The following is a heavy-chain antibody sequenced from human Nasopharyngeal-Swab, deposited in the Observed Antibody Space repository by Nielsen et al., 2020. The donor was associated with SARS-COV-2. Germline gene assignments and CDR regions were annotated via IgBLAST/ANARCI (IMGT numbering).Heavy chain of an antibody. CDR2: IYYSGST. D-gene: IGHD6-13*01. J-gene: IGHJ4*02. V-gene: IGHV4-39*01. CDR3: ARPGTGIAAADY. Sequence: WIRQPPGKGLEWIGSIYYSGSTYYNPSLKSRVTISVDTSKNQFSLKLSSVTAADAAVYYCARPGTGIAAADYWGQGTLVTVSS.